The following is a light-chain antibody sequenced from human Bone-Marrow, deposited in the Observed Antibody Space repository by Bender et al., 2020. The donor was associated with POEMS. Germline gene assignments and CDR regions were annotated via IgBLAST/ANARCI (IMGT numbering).Light chain of an antibody. J-gene: IGLJ2*01. V-gene: IGLV2-23*02. CDR2: EVS. CDR3: CSYAGSSVVV. CDR1: SSDIGGYKY. Sequence: QSVLTQPASVSGSPGQSITISCTGTSSDIGGYKYVSWYQQHPGKAPKLMIYEVSKRPSGVSNRFSGSKSGNTASLTISGLQAEDEADYYCCSYAGSSVVVFGGGTKLTVL.